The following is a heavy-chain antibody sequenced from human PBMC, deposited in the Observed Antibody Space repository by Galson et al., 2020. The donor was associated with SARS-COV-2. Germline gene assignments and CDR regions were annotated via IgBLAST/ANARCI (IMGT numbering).Heavy chain of an antibody. D-gene: IGHD3-3*01. CDR2: VNPNNGNT. CDR1: GYTFPSHD. Sequence: ASVKVSCTASGYTFPSHDINWVRQAPGQGLEWMGWVNPNNGNTGYAQKFQGRVIMTRNTSINTAYMELSSLRSEDTAVYYCARKGPVSVSGVLIIGYHAMDIWGQGTTVTVSS. V-gene: IGHV1-8*01. J-gene: IGHJ6*02. CDR3: ARKGPVSVSGVLIIGYHAMDI.